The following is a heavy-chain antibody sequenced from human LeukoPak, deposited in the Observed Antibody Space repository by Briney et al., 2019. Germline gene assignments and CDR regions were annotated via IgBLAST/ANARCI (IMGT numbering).Heavy chain of an antibody. CDR1: GGSISSSSYY. D-gene: IGHD3-9*01. J-gene: IGHJ4*02. CDR3: AKGEIYYDVLTGNFDS. CDR2: LSDISSYT. Sequence: PSETLSLTCTVSGGSISSSSYYWGWIRQPPGKGLEWVSTLSDISSYTYYADSVKGRFTISRDKSKNTLYLQMNRLRAEDTAVYYCAKGEIYYDVLTGNFDSWGQGTLVTVSS. V-gene: IGHV3-23*01.